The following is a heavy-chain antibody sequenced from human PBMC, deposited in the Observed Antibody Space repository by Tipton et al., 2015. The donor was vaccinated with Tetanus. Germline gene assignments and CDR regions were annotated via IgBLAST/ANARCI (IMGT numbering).Heavy chain of an antibody. Sequence: TLSLTCTLSGGSISTYYWSWIRQSPRRGLEWIGYIYYSGTTNYNPSLKSRVAISIDTSKNQLSLKLNSVTAADTAVYYCVNGGAAGTPGLTWGQGTLVTVSS. CDR2: IYYSGTT. CDR3: VNGGAAGTPGLT. CDR1: GGSISTYY. J-gene: IGHJ5*01. D-gene: IGHD2-15*01. V-gene: IGHV4-59*01.